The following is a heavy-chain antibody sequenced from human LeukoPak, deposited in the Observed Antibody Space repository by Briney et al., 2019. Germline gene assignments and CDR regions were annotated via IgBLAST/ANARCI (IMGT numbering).Heavy chain of an antibody. CDR3: AKSLRGRETSSFDY. CDR1: GFTFSGYA. D-gene: IGHD3-10*01. J-gene: IGHJ4*02. CDR2: ISGSGGIT. Sequence: PGGSLCPSCAVSGFTFSGYAMSWVRQAPGKGLEWVSVISGSGGITYHADSVKGRFTISRDNSKNTLYLQMNSLRAEDTAVYYCAKSLRGRETSSFDYWGEGTLVTVSS. V-gene: IGHV3-23*01.